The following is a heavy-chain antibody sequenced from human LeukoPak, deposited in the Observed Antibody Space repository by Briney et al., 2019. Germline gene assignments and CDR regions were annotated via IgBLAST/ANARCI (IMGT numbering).Heavy chain of an antibody. J-gene: IGHJ5*02. Sequence: GASVKVSCKVSGYTFTELSMHWVRQAPGKGLEWMGGFDPEDGETIYAQKFQGRVTMTEDTSTDTAYMELSSLRSEDTAVYYCATGLSKWEPLRYNWFDPWGQGTLVTVSS. D-gene: IGHD1-26*01. V-gene: IGHV1-24*01. CDR2: FDPEDGET. CDR1: GYTFTELS. CDR3: ATGLSKWEPLRYNWFDP.